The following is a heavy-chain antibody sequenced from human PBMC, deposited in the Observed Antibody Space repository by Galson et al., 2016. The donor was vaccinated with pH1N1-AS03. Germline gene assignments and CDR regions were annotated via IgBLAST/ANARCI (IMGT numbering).Heavy chain of an antibody. CDR2: ISAYSGNT. D-gene: IGHD2-15*01. V-gene: IGHV1-18*01. CDR1: GYTFTNFG. CDR3: ARDRGFRPDTFDI. Sequence: SVKVSCKASGYTFTNFGINWVRQAPGQGLEWLGWISAYSGNTDYAQSLQGRVSMTTDPSTSTAYMELTSLTSDDTAIYYCARDRGFRPDTFDIWGQGTWVTVSS. J-gene: IGHJ3*02.